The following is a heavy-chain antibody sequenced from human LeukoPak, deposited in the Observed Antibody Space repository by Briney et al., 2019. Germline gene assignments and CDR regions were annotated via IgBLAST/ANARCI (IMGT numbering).Heavy chain of an antibody. CDR1: AGSLSGYY. Sequence: PSETLSLTCVVYAGSLSGYYWSWIRQSPGKGLEWIGEIHHSGTTTYNPSLKSRVTISVDTPKNQFSLKLSSVTAADTAVYYCARDISAVTTGDYWGQGTLVTVSS. D-gene: IGHD4-17*01. CDR2: IHHSGTT. J-gene: IGHJ4*02. V-gene: IGHV4-34*01. CDR3: ARDISAVTTGDY.